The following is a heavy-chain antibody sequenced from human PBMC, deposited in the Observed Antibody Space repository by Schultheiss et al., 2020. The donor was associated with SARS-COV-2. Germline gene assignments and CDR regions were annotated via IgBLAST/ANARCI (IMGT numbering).Heavy chain of an antibody. D-gene: IGHD3-10*01. Sequence: SETLSLTCAVSGGSISSGGYSWSWIRQPPGKGLEWIGYIYHSGSTYYNPSLKSRVTISVDTSKNQFSLKLSSVTAADTAVYYCARLGELLYLDYWGQGTLVTVSS. V-gene: IGHV4-30-2*01. CDR2: IYHSGST. J-gene: IGHJ4*02. CDR3: ARLGELLYLDY. CDR1: GGSISSGGYS.